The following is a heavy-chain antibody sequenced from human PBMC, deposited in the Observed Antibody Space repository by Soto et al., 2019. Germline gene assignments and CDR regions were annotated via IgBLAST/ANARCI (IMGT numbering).Heavy chain of an antibody. J-gene: IGHJ6*02. V-gene: IGHV3-23*01. CDR2: ISGTGYNT. CDR3: ARDRQFSHPRGGMDV. CDR1: GFTFSSYA. D-gene: IGHD3-10*01. Sequence: GGSLRLSCAASGFTFSSYAMNWVRQAPGKGLEWVSAISGTGYNTYYADSLKGRFTISRDNSKNTLSLKMNSLRAEDTAVYYCARDRQFSHPRGGMDVWGQGTTVTVS.